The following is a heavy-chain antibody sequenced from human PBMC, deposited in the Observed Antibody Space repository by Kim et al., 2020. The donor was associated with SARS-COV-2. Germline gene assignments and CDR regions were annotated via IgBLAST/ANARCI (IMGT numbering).Heavy chain of an antibody. D-gene: IGHD3-10*01. CDR1: GFTFSSYG. Sequence: GGSLRLSCAASGFTFSSYGMHWVRQAPGKGLEWVAVISYDGSNKDYEDSVKGRFTISRDNSKNTLYLQMNSLRAEDTAVYYCAKESGSGSYYAWTYYYYGMDVWGHVTTVTVSS. V-gene: IGHV3-30*18. J-gene: IGHJ6*02. CDR2: ISYDGSNK. CDR3: AKESGSGSYYAWTYYYYGMDV.